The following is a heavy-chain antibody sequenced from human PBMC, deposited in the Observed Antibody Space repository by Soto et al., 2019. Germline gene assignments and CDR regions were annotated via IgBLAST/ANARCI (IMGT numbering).Heavy chain of an antibody. CDR3: ARACSTSCVGAFDI. V-gene: IGHV3-21*01. CDR1: GFTFSSYS. Sequence: LRLSCAASGFTFSSYSMNWVRQAPGKGLEWVSSISSSSSYIYYADSVKGRFTISRDNAKNSLYLQMNSLRAEDTAVYYCARACSTSCVGAFDIWGQGTMVTVSS. CDR2: ISSSSSYI. J-gene: IGHJ3*02. D-gene: IGHD2-2*01.